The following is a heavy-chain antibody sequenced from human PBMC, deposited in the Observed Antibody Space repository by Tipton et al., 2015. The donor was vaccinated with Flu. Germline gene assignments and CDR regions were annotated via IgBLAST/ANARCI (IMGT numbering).Heavy chain of an antibody. CDR3: ARGPESIVGATGGWFDP. Sequence: TLSLTCAVYGGSFSGYYWSWIHQPPGKGLEWIGEINHSGSTNYNPSLKSRVTISVDTSKNQFSLKLSSVTAADTAVYYCARGPESIVGATGGWFDPWGQGTLVTVSS. J-gene: IGHJ5*02. CDR2: INHSGST. CDR1: GGSFSGYY. D-gene: IGHD1-26*01. V-gene: IGHV4-34*01.